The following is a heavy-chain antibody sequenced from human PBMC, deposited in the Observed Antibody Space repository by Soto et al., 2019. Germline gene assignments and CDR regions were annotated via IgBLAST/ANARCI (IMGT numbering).Heavy chain of an antibody. CDR3: ARAYYDSSGYYYVYFDY. CDR1: GYTFTGYY. D-gene: IGHD3-22*01. J-gene: IGHJ4*02. CDR2: INPNSGGT. V-gene: IGHV1-2*04. Sequence: ASVKVSCKASGYTFTGYYIHWVRQAPGQGLEWMGWINPNSGGTNYAQKFQGWVTMTRDTSISTAYMELSRLRSDDTAVYYCARAYYDSSGYYYVYFDYWGQGTLVTVSS.